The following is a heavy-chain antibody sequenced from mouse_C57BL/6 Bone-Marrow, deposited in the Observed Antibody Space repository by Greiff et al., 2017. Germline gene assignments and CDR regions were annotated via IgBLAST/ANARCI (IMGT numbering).Heavy chain of an antibody. J-gene: IGHJ2*01. Sequence: EVQLQQSGPELVKPGASVKMSCKASGYTFTDYNMHWVKQSHGKSLEWIGYINPNNGGTSYNQKFKGKATLTVNKSSSTAYMELRSLTSEDSAVYYCAREWLRPFYYFDYWGQGTTLTVSS. CDR2: INPNNGGT. CDR3: AREWLRPFYYFDY. D-gene: IGHD2-2*01. CDR1: GYTFTDYN. V-gene: IGHV1-22*01.